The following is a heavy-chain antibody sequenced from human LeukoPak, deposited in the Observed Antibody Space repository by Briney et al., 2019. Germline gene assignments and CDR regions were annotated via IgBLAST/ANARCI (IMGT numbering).Heavy chain of an antibody. CDR2: ISYDGYTT. V-gene: IGHV3-30*04. CDR1: GFTFNSSP. CDR3: ARDPRRGSPDYFDY. D-gene: IGHD3-16*01. Sequence: GGSLRLSCAASGFTFNSSPMHWVRQAPGKGLEWLAVISYDGYTTLHADSVKGRFTISRDDSRDTLYLQMNSLKSEDTAVYYCARDPRRGSPDYFDYWGQGTLVTVST. J-gene: IGHJ4*02.